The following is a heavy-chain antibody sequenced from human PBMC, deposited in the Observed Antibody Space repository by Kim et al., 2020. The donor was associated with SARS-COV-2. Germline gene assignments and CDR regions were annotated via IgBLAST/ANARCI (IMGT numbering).Heavy chain of an antibody. CDR3: ARDIAVTTYYYYYYGMDV. CDR2: ISSSSTI. CDR1: GFTFSSYS. Sequence: GGSLRLSCAASGFTFSSYSMNWVRQAPGKGLEWVSYISSSSTIYYADSVKGRFTISRDNAKNSLYLQMNSLRDEDTAVYYCARDIAVTTYYYYYYGMDVWGQGTTVTVSS. V-gene: IGHV3-48*02. D-gene: IGHD4-17*01. J-gene: IGHJ6*02.